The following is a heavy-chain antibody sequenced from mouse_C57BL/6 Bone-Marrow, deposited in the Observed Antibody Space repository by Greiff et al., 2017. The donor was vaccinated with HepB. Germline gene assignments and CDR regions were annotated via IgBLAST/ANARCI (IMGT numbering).Heavy chain of an antibody. V-gene: IGHV7-1*01. CDR1: GFTFSDFY. Sequence: EVMLVESGGGLVQSGRSLRLSCATSGFTFSDFYMEWVRQAPGKGLEWIAASRNKANDYTTEYSASVKGRFIVSRDTSQSILYLQMNALRAEDTAIYYCAREAPAYYGSSYDWYFDVWGTGTTVTVSS. CDR2: SRNKANDYTT. J-gene: IGHJ1*03. CDR3: AREAPAYYGSSYDWYFDV. D-gene: IGHD1-1*01.